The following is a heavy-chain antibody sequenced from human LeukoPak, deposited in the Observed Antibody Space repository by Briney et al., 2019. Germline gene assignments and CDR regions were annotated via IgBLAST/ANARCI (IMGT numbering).Heavy chain of an antibody. D-gene: IGHD6-19*01. V-gene: IGHV3-9*01. CDR2: ISWNSGSI. CDR1: GFTFDDYA. J-gene: IGHJ3*02. CDR3: AKDRPAVGRRIPRGAFDI. Sequence: GGSLRLSCAASGFTFDDYAMHWVRQAPGKGLEWVSGISWNSGSIGYADSVKGRFTISRDNAKNSLYLQMNSLRAEDTALYYCAKDRPAVGRRIPRGAFDIWGQGTMVTVSS.